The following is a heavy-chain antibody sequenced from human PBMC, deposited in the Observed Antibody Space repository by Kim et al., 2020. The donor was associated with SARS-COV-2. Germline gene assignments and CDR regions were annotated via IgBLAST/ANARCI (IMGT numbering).Heavy chain of an antibody. CDR3: ARDQRNHYYGMDV. D-gene: IGHD6-25*01. V-gene: IGHV3-33*01. J-gene: IGHJ6*02. Sequence: YADAVTGRFTTSRDNSKNPVYLQMSCLRDENTAVYYCARDQRNHYYGMDVWGQGTTVTVSS.